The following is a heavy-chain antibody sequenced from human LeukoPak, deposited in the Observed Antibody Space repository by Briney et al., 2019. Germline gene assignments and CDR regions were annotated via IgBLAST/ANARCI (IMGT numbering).Heavy chain of an antibody. J-gene: IGHJ4*02. D-gene: IGHD2-15*01. CDR3: ARGYCSGGSCYPTPFY. Sequence: SETLSLTCTVSGVSISSYYWSWIRQPPGKGLEWIGYMYYSGSTNYNPSLKSRVTISVDTSKSQFSLKLSSVTAADTAVYYCARGYCSGGSCYPTPFYWGQGTLVTVSS. V-gene: IGHV4-59*08. CDR1: GVSISSYY. CDR2: MYYSGST.